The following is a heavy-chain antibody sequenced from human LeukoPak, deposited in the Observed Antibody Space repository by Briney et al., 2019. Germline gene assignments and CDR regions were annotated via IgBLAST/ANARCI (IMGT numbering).Heavy chain of an antibody. V-gene: IGHV4-59*01. CDR3: ARDSSIAAAATGYYYYGMDV. CDR1: GGSISSYY. J-gene: IGHJ6*02. D-gene: IGHD6-13*01. CDR2: IYYSGST. Sequence: SETLSLTCTVSGGSISSYYWSWIRQPPGKGLEWIGYIYYSGSTNYNPSLTSRVSISIDTSKNQFSLKLSSVTAADTAVYYCARDSSIAAAATGYYYYGMDVWGQGTTVTVSS.